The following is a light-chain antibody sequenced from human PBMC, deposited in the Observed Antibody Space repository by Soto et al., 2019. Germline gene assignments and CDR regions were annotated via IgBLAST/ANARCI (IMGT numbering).Light chain of an antibody. J-gene: IGLJ1*01. V-gene: IGLV2-14*01. CDR2: DVS. CDR3: ISYTSSSTTYV. CDR1: SSDVGGYNY. Sequence: QSALTQPASVSGSPGQSITISCTGTSSDVGGYNYVSWYQQHPGKAPKLMIYDVSNRPSGVSNRFSGSKSGNTASLTISGLQSEDESYYYCISYTSSSTTYVFGTGT.